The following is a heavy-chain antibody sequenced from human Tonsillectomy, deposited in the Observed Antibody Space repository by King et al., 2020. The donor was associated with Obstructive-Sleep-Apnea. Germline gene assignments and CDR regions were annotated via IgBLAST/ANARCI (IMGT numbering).Heavy chain of an antibody. V-gene: IGHV3-30*02. CDR3: AKDSPDAIFEY. Sequence: VQLVESGGGVVQPGGSLRLSCAASGFTFSSYGMHWVRQAPGKGLEWVAFIRYDGSNKYYADSVKGRFTISRDNSKNTLHLQMNSLRAEDTAVYYCAKDSPDAIFEYWGQGTLVTVSS. CDR1: GFTFSSYG. CDR2: IRYDGSNK. D-gene: IGHD2-21*01. J-gene: IGHJ4*02.